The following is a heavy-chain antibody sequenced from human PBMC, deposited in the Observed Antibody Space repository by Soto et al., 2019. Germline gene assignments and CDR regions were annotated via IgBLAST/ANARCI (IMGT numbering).Heavy chain of an antibody. V-gene: IGHV5-51*01. J-gene: IGHJ3*01. CDR2: FYPGDSTS. CDR3: ARIIGYCRNNDCSWTFDV. CDR1: GYSFISYW. D-gene: IGHD2-15*01. Sequence: PGESLKISCKTSGYSFISYWVAWVRQLPGKGLEWMGTFYPGDSTSTYSPSFQGQVTISADTSITTAYLQLNSLKASDTAMYYCARIIGYCRNNDCSWTFDVWGQGTMVTVSS.